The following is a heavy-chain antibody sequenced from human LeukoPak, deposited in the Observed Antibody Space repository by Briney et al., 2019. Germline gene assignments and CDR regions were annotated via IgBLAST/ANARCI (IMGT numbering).Heavy chain of an antibody. D-gene: IGHD2/OR15-2a*01. V-gene: IGHV5-51*01. CDR3: ARLNSMDYYGMDV. Sequence: GESLKISCKGSGYSFTSYWIGWVRQMPGKGLEWMGIIYPGDSDTRYSPSFQGQVTISADKSISTAYLQWSSLKASDTAMYYYARLNSMDYYGMDVWGQGTTVTVSS. CDR1: GYSFTSYW. CDR2: IYPGDSDT. J-gene: IGHJ6*02.